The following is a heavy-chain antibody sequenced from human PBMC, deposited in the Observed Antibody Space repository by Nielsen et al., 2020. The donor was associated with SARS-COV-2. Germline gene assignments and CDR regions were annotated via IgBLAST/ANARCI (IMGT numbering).Heavy chain of an antibody. J-gene: IGHJ4*02. CDR3: AKEGRDIVVVTAILFDY. CDR2: ISYDGSNK. CDR1: GFTFSSYG. Sequence: GGSLRLSCVASGFTFSSYGMHWVRQAPGKGLEWVAVISYDGSNKYYADSVKGRFTISRDNSKNTLYLQMNSLRAEDTAVYYCAKEGRDIVVVTAILFDYWGQGTLVTVSS. V-gene: IGHV3-30*18. D-gene: IGHD2-21*02.